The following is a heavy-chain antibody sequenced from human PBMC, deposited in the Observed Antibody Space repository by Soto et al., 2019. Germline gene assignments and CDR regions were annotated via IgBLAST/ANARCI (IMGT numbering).Heavy chain of an antibody. CDR1: GDSISRNGYF. CDR3: ARGTMLRGPGYYYAMDV. Sequence: SETLSLTCSVSGDSISRNGYFWTWIRQHPGKGLEWIGYIYYDGRSYYTPSLKSRVIISVDTSKNQFSLNLTAVTAADTAVYYCARGTMLRGPGYYYAMDVWGQGATVTVS. J-gene: IGHJ6*02. D-gene: IGHD3-10*01. V-gene: IGHV4-31*03. CDR2: IYYDGRS.